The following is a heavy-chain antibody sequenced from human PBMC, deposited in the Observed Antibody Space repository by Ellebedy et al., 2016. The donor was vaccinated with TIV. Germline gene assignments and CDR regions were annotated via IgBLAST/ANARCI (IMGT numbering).Heavy chain of an antibody. J-gene: IGHJ4*02. CDR3: ARSSGYYYFPDY. V-gene: IGHV4-39*07. CDR1: GDSISRSSSY. Sequence: SETLSLTCTVYGDSISRSSSYWGWIRQPPGTGLEWIGSIYYSGTTNYNPSLKSRVTMSVDTSKNQFSLKLSSVTAADTAVYYCARSSGYYYFPDYWGQGTLVTVSS. CDR2: IYYSGTT. D-gene: IGHD3-22*01.